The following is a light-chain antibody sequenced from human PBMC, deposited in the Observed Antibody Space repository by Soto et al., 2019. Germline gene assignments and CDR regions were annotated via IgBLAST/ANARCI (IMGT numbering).Light chain of an antibody. CDR2: KAS. Sequence: DIQMTQSPSTLSGSVGDRVTITCRASQTISSWLAWYQQKPGKAPKLLIYKASTLKSGVQSRFSGSGSGTEFTLTISSRQPDDFATYYCKHYNSYSEAFGQGTKVELK. CDR1: QTISSW. J-gene: IGKJ1*01. V-gene: IGKV1-5*03. CDR3: KHYNSYSEA.